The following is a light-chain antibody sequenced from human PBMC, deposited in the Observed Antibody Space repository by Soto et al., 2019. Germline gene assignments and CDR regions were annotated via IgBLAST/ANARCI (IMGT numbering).Light chain of an antibody. J-gene: IGKJ4*01. CDR1: QTISGW. Sequence: DIQMTQSPSTLSASVGDTVTITCRASQTISGWLAWYQQRPGKAPNLLIFDASTLESGVPSRFSGSGSGTTFTLTISSLQSDDFATYYCQQVNNYPLTFGGGTKVDVK. V-gene: IGKV1-5*01. CDR2: DAS. CDR3: QQVNNYPLT.